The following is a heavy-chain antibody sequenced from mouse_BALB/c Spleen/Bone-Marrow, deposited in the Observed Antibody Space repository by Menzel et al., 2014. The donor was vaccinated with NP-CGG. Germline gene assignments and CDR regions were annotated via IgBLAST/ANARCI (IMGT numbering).Heavy chain of an antibody. D-gene: IGHD1-1*02. V-gene: IGHV1-26*01. J-gene: IGHJ4*01. CDR1: GYSFSGCY. CDR3: ARYGSYVGGTMDY. CDR2: VHPNNGGT. Sequence: VQLQQSGPDLVKPGASVKISCKASGYSFSGCYMHWVKQSHGKSLEWIGRVHPNNGGTSYNQKFKGKAILNVDMSSSTVYMEVRSLTSEDSAVYYCARYGSYVGGTMDYWGQGTSVTVSS.